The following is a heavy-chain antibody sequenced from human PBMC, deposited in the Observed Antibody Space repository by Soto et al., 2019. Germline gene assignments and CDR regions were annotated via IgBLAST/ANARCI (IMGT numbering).Heavy chain of an antibody. D-gene: IGHD5-18*01. V-gene: IGHV1-8*02. CDR2: MNPGSGDT. J-gene: IGHJ5*02. Sequence: ASVKVSCKAAGYTFTNNDVSWVRQATGQGLEWMGWMNPGSGDTGYAQKFQGRVTMTRDISIATAYMELNSLTSEDTAIYYCARMESFGSLNWFDPWGQGTLVTVSS. CDR1: GYTFTNND. CDR3: ARMESFGSLNWFDP.